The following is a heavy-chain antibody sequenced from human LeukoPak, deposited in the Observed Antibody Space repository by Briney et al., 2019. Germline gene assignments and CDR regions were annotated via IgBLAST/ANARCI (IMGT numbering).Heavy chain of an antibody. CDR2: IIPIFGTA. CDR3: ATPRSGSPNGGYYMDV. Sequence: SVKVSCKASGGTFISYAISWVRQAPGQGLEWMGRIIPIFGTANYAQKFQGRVTITTDESTGPAFMELSSLRPRGPALYSRATPRSGSPNGGYYMDVWGKGTTVTVSS. D-gene: IGHD1-26*01. V-gene: IGHV1-69*05. CDR1: GGTFISYA. J-gene: IGHJ6*03.